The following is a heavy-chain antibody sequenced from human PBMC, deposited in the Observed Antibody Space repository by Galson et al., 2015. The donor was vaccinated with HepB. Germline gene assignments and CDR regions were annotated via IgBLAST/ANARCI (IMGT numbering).Heavy chain of an antibody. CDR3: ARWKGVVPAAIFPQMISLYNWFDP. CDR2: IIPIFGTA. J-gene: IGHJ5*02. CDR1: GGTFSSYA. Sequence: SVKVSCKASGGTFSSYAISWVRQAPGQGLEWMGGIIPIFGTANYAQKFQGRVTITADESTSTAYMELSSLRSEDTAVYYCARWKGVVPAAIFPQMISLYNWFDPWGQGTLVTVSS. D-gene: IGHD2-2*02. V-gene: IGHV1-69*13.